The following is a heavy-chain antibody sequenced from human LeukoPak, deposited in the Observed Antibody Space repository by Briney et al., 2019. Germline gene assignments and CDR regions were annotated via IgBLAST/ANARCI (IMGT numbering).Heavy chain of an antibody. CDR2: VIDSVRT. V-gene: IGHV4-59*11. CDR1: GASISSHY. CDR3: ATIKHGQIFGYFDF. J-gene: IGHJ4*02. D-gene: IGHD3-16*01. Sequence: SETLSLTCTVSGASISSHYWSWLRQPPGKGLEWIGYVIDSVRTKDNPSLQSRLTLSADTSKNEFSLKLSSVTAADTAVYYCATIKHGQIFGYFDFWGQGIEVTVSS.